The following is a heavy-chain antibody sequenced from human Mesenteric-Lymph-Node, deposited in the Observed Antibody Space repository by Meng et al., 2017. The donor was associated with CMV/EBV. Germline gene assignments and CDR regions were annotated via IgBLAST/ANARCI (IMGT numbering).Heavy chain of an antibody. D-gene: IGHD2-2*02. CDR2: IDHSGST. V-gene: IGHV4-38-2*02. J-gene: IGHJ5*02. CDR3: ARVPHYCSGTSCYIVWFDP. CDR1: GYSISSGYY. Sequence: SETLSLTCTVSGYSISSGYYWGWIRQPPGKGLEWIGTIDHSGSTYYNPSLKSRVTISGDTSKNQFSLKLSSVTAADTAVYYCARVPHYCSGTSCYIVWFDPWGQGTLVTVSS.